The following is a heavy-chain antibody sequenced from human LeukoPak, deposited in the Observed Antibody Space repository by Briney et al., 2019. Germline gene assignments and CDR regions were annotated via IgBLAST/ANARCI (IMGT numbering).Heavy chain of an antibody. V-gene: IGHV3-23*01. CDR2: ISISGGST. J-gene: IGHJ4*02. Sequence: GGSLRLSCAASGFTFSSYAMSWVRQAPGKGLEWVSGISISGGSTYYADSVEGRFTISRDNSKNTLYLQMNSLRAEDTAVYYCAKSRIAGRPDFDYWGQGTLVTVSS. CDR3: AKSRIAGRPDFDY. D-gene: IGHD6-6*01. CDR1: GFTFSSYA.